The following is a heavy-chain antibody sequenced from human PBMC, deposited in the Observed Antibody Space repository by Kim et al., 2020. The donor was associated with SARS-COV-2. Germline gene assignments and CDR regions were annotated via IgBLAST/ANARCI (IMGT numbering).Heavy chain of an antibody. D-gene: IGHD6-19*01. Sequence: GGSLRLSCAASGFTFSSYSMNWVCQAPGKGLEWISSISSSSSYIYYADSVKGRFTISRDNARASLYLQMNSLRAEDTAVYYCARVLTSGWSSFDYWGQGT. V-gene: IGHV3-21*04. J-gene: IGHJ4*02. CDR3: ARVLTSGWSSFDY. CDR2: ISSSSSYI. CDR1: GFTFSSYS.